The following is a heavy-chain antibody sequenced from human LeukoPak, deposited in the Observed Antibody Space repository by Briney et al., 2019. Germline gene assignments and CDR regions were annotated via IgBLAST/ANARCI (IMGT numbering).Heavy chain of an antibody. CDR3: ARGVKEVGRFYFYMDV. Sequence: SETLSLTCGVSDGSLSGFCWTWIRQPPGKGLEWVGEILHRGSSYYNPSLKSRVSLSVDTSTNQVSLNLTSVTAADAAVYYCARGVKEVGRFYFYMDVWGHGTAVIVPS. CDR1: DGSLSGFC. J-gene: IGHJ6*03. D-gene: IGHD2/OR15-2a*01. V-gene: IGHV4-34*01. CDR2: ILHRGSS.